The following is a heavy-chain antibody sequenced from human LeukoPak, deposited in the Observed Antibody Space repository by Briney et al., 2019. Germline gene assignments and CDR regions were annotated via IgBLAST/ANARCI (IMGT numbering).Heavy chain of an antibody. CDR1: GFTFSNTW. Sequence: GGSLRLSCAASGFTFSNTWMSWVRQAPGKGLEWVGRIKSKTDGGTTDYGAPVKGRFTISRDDSKNTLYLQMNGLKTEDTAMYYCTTDGYDILTGPFDYWGQGTLVTVSS. J-gene: IGHJ4*02. D-gene: IGHD3-9*01. CDR2: IKSKTDGGTT. CDR3: TTDGYDILTGPFDY. V-gene: IGHV3-15*01.